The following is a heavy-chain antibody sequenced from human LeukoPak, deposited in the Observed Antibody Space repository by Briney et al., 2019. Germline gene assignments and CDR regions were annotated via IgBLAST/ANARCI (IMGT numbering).Heavy chain of an antibody. Sequence: GGSLRLSCAASGFTFSSYAMSWVRQAPGKGLEWVSAISGSGGSTYYADSVKGRFTISRDNSKNTPYLQMNSLRAEDTAVYYCAKLGGATISYYYYYMDVWGKGTTVTVSS. J-gene: IGHJ6*03. CDR1: GFTFSSYA. CDR2: ISGSGGST. V-gene: IGHV3-23*01. D-gene: IGHD5-12*01. CDR3: AKLGGATISYYYYYMDV.